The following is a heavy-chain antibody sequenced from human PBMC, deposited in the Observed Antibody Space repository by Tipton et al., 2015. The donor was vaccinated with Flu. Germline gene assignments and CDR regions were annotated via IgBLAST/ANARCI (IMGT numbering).Heavy chain of an antibody. CDR1: GGSISSSSYY. Sequence: TLSLTCTVSGGSISSSSYYWGWIRQPPGKGLEWIGSIYYSGSTYYNPSLKSRVTISVDTSKNQFSLKLSSVTAADTAVYYCARDAITIFGGAQVYYYGMDVWSQGTTVTVSS. CDR3: ARDAITIFGGAQVYYYGMDV. D-gene: IGHD3-3*01. V-gene: IGHV4-39*07. CDR2: IYYSGST. J-gene: IGHJ6*02.